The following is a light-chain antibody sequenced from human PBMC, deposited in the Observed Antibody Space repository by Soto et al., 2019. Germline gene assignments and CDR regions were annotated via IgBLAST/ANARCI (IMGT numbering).Light chain of an antibody. CDR1: QSISSS. J-gene: IGKJ5*01. V-gene: IGKV1-39*01. Sequence: DIQMTQSQSSLSASVGDRVTITCRASQSISSSLNWYQQKPGKAPNLLIYGASSLRSGVPSRFRGSGSGTDFTLTISSPQPEDFATYYCQQSYSNPITFGQGTRL. CDR3: QQSYSNPIT. CDR2: GAS.